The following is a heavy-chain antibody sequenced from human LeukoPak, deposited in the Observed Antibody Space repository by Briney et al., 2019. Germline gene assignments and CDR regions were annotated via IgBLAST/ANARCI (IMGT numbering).Heavy chain of an antibody. CDR2: INPSGST. CDR1: GGSFSGFY. D-gene: IGHD1-7*01. J-gene: IGHJ4*02. V-gene: IGHV4-34*01. Sequence: SETLSLTCAVYGGSFSGFYWSWIRQPPGRGLGWIGEINPSGSTNYNPSLKSRITISVDPSKNQFSLKLTSVTAADTAVYYCASGLNWNYSVDYWGQGTLVIVSS. CDR3: ASGLNWNYSVDY.